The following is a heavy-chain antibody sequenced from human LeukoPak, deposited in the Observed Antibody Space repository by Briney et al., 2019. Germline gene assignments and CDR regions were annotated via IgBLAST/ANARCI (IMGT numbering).Heavy chain of an antibody. Sequence: ASVKDSCKASGYSFTNYYMHWVRQAPGQGLEWMGVINPSGGSTSYAQKFQGRVTMTRDTFTSTVYMELSSLRFEDTAVYYCARYCSSTSCYEEIFDYWGQGTLVTVSS. J-gene: IGHJ4*02. V-gene: IGHV1-46*01. CDR3: ARYCSSTSCYEEIFDY. D-gene: IGHD2-2*01. CDR2: INPSGGST. CDR1: GYSFTNYY.